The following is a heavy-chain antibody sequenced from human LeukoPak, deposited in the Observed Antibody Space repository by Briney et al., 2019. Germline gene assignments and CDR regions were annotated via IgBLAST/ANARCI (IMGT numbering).Heavy chain of an antibody. D-gene: IGHD2-21*02. V-gene: IGHV3-23*05. Sequence: PGGSLRLSCAASGYTFSTYAMSWVRQAPGKGLEWVSGVVNSGSNTYYVDSVKGRFTISRDNSKNMLWLQMNSPGAEDTAVYYCAAAMTEYWYLDLWGRGTLVTVSS. CDR1: GYTFSTYA. CDR3: AAAMTEYWYLDL. J-gene: IGHJ2*01. CDR2: VVNSGSNT.